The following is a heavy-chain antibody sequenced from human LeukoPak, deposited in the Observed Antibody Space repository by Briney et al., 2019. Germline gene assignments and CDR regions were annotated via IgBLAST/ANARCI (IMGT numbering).Heavy chain of an antibody. CDR3: ARGSYDSSGYYFDY. Sequence: GASVKVSCKASGGTFSSYAISWVRQAPGQGLEWMGWMNPNSGNTGYAQKFQGRVTITRNTSISTAYMELSSLRSEDTAVYYCARGSYDSSGYYFDYWGQGTLVTVSS. CDR1: GGTFSSYA. D-gene: IGHD3-22*01. V-gene: IGHV1-8*03. CDR2: MNPNSGNT. J-gene: IGHJ4*02.